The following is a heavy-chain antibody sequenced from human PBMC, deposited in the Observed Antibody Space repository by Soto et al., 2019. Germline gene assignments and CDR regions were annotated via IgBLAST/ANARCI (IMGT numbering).Heavy chain of an antibody. CDR1: GFTFSSYS. D-gene: IGHD2-2*01. CDR2: ISSSSSTI. J-gene: IGHJ5*02. Sequence: EVQLVESGGGLVQPGGSLRLSCAASGFTFSSYSMNWVRQAPGKGLEWVSYISSSSSTIYYADSVKGRFTISRDNAKNSLYLRMNSLRDEDTAVYYCASRYCSSTSCYDEEDNWFDPWGQGTLVTVSS. CDR3: ASRYCSSTSCYDEEDNWFDP. V-gene: IGHV3-48*02.